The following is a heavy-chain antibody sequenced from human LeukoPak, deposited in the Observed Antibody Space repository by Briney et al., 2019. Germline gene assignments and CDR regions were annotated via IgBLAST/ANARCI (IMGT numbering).Heavy chain of an antibody. D-gene: IGHD2-2*02. J-gene: IGHJ1*01. Sequence: PGGSLRLSCAASGFTFSSYTMKWVRQAPGKGLEWVSSISGSSTYIYYADSVQGRFTISRDNAKNSLYLQMNSLRVEDTAVYYCARGLGYCTTTSCYNEHWGQGTQVTVSS. CDR3: ARGLGYCTTTSCYNEH. V-gene: IGHV3-21*01. CDR2: ISGSSTYI. CDR1: GFTFSSYT.